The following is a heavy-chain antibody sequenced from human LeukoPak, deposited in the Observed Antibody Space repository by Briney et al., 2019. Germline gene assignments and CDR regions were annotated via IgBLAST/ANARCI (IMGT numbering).Heavy chain of an antibody. D-gene: IGHD4-11*01. CDR1: GFTFSDYY. CDR2: ISSSSSYT. Sequence: GGSLRLSHAASGFTFSDYYMSWIRQAPGKGLEWVSYISSSSSYTNYADSVKGRFTISRDNAKNSLYLQMNSLRAEDTAVYYCAATTVTRGYYFDYWGQGTLVTVSS. CDR3: AATTVTRGYYFDY. V-gene: IGHV3-11*06. J-gene: IGHJ4*02.